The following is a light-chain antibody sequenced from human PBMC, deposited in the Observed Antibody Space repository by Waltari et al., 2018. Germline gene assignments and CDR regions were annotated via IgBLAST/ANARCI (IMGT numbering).Light chain of an antibody. Sequence: EIVLTPSPATLSLSPGERATLSCRASQCVSSYLAWYQQKSGQAPRLPIYDASNRATGIPARFSGGGSGTDFTLTISSLGPEDFAVYYCQQRSDRLLTFGGGTKVEIK. CDR2: DAS. J-gene: IGKJ4*01. V-gene: IGKV3-11*01. CDR1: QCVSSY. CDR3: QQRSDRLLT.